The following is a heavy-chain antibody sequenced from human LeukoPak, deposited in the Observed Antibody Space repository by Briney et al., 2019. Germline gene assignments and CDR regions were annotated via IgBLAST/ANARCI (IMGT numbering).Heavy chain of an antibody. CDR3: ARGALRAYYFDY. V-gene: IGHV1-2*02. CDR1: GYTFTAYY. CDR2: INPNSGGT. D-gene: IGHD3-16*01. J-gene: IGHJ4*02. Sequence: ASVKVSCRASGYTFTAYYIHWVRQAPGQGPEWMGWINPNSGGTNYAQKFQGRVTMTRDTSISTAYMELSSLRSDDTAVYYCARGALRAYYFDYWGQGTLVTVSS.